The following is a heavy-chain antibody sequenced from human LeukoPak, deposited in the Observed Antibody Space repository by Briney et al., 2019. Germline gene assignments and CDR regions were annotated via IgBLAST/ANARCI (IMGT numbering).Heavy chain of an antibody. Sequence: SKTLSLTCTVSGGSISSSSYYWGWLRQPRGKGLEWIGYIYYSGSTNYNPSLKSRVTISVDTSKNQFSLKLSSVTAADTAVYYCARRYCSGGSCYSENDYMDVWGKGTMVTVSS. D-gene: IGHD2-15*01. V-gene: IGHV4-61*05. J-gene: IGHJ6*03. CDR3: ARRYCSGGSCYSENDYMDV. CDR2: IYYSGST. CDR1: GGSISSSSYY.